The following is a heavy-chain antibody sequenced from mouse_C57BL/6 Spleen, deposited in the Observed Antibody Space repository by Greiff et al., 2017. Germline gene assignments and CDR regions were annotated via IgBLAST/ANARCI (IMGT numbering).Heavy chain of an antibody. D-gene: IGHD2-4*01. CDR1: GYTFTSYW. V-gene: IGHV1-61*01. Sequence: QVQLQQPGAELVRPGSSVKLSCKASGYTFTSYWMDWVKQRPGQGLEWIGNIYPSDSETHYNQKFKDKATLTVDKSSSTAYMQLSSLTSEDSAVYYCASIYYDYDGSFDYWGQGTTLTVSS. CDR3: ASIYYDYDGSFDY. CDR2: IYPSDSET. J-gene: IGHJ2*01.